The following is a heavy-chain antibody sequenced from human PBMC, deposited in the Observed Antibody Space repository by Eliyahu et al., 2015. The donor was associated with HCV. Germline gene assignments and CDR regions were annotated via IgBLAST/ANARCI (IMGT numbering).Heavy chain of an antibody. J-gene: IGHJ5*02. CDR3: ASGGGGIAVAGTGGWFDP. D-gene: IGHD6-19*01. Sequence: QVQLQESGPGLVKPSETLSLTCTVSGGSLPTXYWSWXRQPPGKGPEXIGXIHYSGSTNNNPSLKSRVTMSIDTPKNQFSLNRTXXTAADTAVYYCASGGGGIAVAGTGGWFDPWGQGTLVTVSS. CDR2: IHYSGST. V-gene: IGHV4-59*01. CDR1: GGSLPTXY.